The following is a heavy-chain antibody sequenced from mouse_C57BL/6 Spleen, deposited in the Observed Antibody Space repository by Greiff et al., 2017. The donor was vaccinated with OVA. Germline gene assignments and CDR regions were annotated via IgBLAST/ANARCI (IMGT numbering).Heavy chain of an antibody. D-gene: IGHD1-1*01. CDR1: GFNIKDDY. J-gene: IGHJ4*01. CDR2: LDPENGDT. CDR3: TNSPITTVVANAMDY. V-gene: IGHV14-4*01. Sequence: EVKLVESGAELVRPGASVKLSCTASGFNIKDDYMHWVKQRPEQGLEWIGWLDPENGDTEYASKFQGKATITADTSSNTAYLQLSSLTSEDTAVYYCTNSPITTVVANAMDYWGQGTSVTVST.